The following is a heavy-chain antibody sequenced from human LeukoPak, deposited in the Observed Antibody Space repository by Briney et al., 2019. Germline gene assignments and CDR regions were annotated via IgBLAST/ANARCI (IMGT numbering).Heavy chain of an antibody. V-gene: IGHV1-69*05. Sequence: ASVKVSCKASGGTFSSYAISWVRQAPGQGLEWMGGIIPIFGTANYAQKFQGRVTITTDESTSTAYMELSSLRSEDTAVYYCVYGDYLYYFDYWGQEPWSPSPQ. J-gene: IGHJ4*01. CDR3: VYGDYLYYFDY. CDR1: GGTFSSYA. CDR2: IIPIFGTA. D-gene: IGHD4-17*01.